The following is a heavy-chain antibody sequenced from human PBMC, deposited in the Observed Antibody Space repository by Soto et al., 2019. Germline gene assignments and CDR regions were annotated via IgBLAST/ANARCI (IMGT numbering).Heavy chain of an antibody. CDR1: GGTFSGAG. CDR3: ARGDGFNYYFDY. CDR2: HIPMFGSM. J-gene: IGHJ4*02. D-gene: IGHD1-1*01. Sequence: QVHLVQSGAEVRQPGSSVRVSCKASGGTFSGAGVSWVRQAPGQGLEWMGNHIPMFGSMNYAEKFQGRLTISADAPATTAYMDLSSLRSDDTAVYYCARGDGFNYYFDYWGQGALVTVSS. V-gene: IGHV1-69*18.